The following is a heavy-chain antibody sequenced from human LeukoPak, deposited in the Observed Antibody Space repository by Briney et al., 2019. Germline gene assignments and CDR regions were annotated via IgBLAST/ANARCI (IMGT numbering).Heavy chain of an antibody. CDR3: ARWDYYYGMDV. Sequence: PSETLSLTCTVSGGSISSYYWSWIRQPPGKGLEWIGYIYYSGSTNYNPSLKSRVTISVETSKNQFSLKLSSVTAADTAVYYCARWDYYYGMDVWGQGTTVTVSS. CDR1: GGSISSYY. V-gene: IGHV4-59*01. J-gene: IGHJ6*02. CDR2: IYYSGST.